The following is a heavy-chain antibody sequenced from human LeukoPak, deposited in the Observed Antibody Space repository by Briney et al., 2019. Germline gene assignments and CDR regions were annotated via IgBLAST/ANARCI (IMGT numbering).Heavy chain of an antibody. CDR2: IYYSGST. V-gene: IGHV4-59*01. Sequence: SETLSLTCTVSGGSISSYYWSWIRQPPGKGLEWIGYIYYSGSTNYNPSLKSRVTISVDTSKNQFFLSLTSVTAADTAVYYCARLRRDGYSYFDYWGQGSLVTVSS. J-gene: IGHJ4*02. D-gene: IGHD5-24*01. CDR3: ARLRRDGYSYFDY. CDR1: GGSISSYY.